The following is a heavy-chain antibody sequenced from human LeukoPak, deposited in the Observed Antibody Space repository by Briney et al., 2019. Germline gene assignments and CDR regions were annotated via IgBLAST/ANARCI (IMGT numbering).Heavy chain of an antibody. D-gene: IGHD5-12*01. Sequence: GRSLRLSCAASGFTFSSYGMHWVRQAPGKGLEWVSYISSSSSTIYYADSVKGRFTISRDNAKNSLYLQMNSLRDEDTAVYYCARNSRSYYYYGMDVWGQGTTVTVSS. CDR1: GFTFSSYG. CDR2: ISSSSSTI. V-gene: IGHV3-48*02. CDR3: ARNSRSYYYYGMDV. J-gene: IGHJ6*02.